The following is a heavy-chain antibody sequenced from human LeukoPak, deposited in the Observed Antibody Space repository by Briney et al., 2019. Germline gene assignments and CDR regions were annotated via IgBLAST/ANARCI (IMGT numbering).Heavy chain of an antibody. D-gene: IGHD3-3*01. Sequence: GGSLRLSCAASGFTFSSYGMHWVRQAPGKGLEWVAVISYDGSNKYYADSVKGRFTISRDNSKNTLYLQMNSLRAEDTAVYYCAKDRGQYYDFWSGYHAPNFDYWGQGTLVTVSS. CDR1: GFTFSSYG. J-gene: IGHJ4*02. CDR2: ISYDGSNK. CDR3: AKDRGQYYDFWSGYHAPNFDY. V-gene: IGHV3-30*18.